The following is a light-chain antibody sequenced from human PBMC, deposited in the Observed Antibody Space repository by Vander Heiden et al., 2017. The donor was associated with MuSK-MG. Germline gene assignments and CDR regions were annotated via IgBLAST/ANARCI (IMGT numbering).Light chain of an antibody. CDR2: DVH. CDR3: SSYTTSGTVV. CDR1: SSDVGTYDF. Sequence: QSALTQPASVSGSPGQSITISCTGTSSDVGTYDFVSWYQQHPDKAPQLIVFDVHDRPSGVSDRFSGSKSGYTASLTISGLQAEDEAHDFCSSYTTSGTVVFGGGTKLTVL. V-gene: IGLV2-14*03. J-gene: IGLJ2*01.